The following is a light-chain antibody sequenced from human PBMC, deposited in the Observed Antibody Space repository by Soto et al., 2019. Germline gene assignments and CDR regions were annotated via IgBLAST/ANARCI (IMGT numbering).Light chain of an antibody. V-gene: IGKV1-5*03. J-gene: IGKJ1*01. CDR3: QQYNSYSST. CDR2: NAS. CDR1: QSISGW. Sequence: DIQMTQSPSTLSASVGDRVTITCRASQSISGWLAWYQQKPGKAPKLLIYNASRLESGVPSRFSGSGSETEFTLTISGLQPGDSATYYCQQYNSYSSTFGQGTKVDIK.